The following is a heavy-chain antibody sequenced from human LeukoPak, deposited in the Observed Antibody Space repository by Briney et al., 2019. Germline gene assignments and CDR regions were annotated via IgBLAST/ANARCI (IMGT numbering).Heavy chain of an antibody. D-gene: IGHD3-3*01. CDR1: GGTFSSYA. CDR2: IIPIFGTA. J-gene: IGHJ6*03. V-gene: IGHV1-69*06. Sequence: SVKVSCKASGGTFSSYAISWVRQAPGQGLEWMGGIIPIFGTANYAQKFQGRVTITADKSTSTAYMELSSLRSEDTAVYYCARGYDFWSGYSYYYYMDVWGKGTTVTVSS. CDR3: ARGYDFWSGYSYYYYMDV.